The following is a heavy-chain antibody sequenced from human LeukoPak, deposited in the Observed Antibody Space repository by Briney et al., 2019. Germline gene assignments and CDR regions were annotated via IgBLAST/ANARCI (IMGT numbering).Heavy chain of an antibody. V-gene: IGHV3-30*18. J-gene: IGHJ4*02. D-gene: IGHD5-18*01. CDR1: GFTFSSYG. CDR3: AKDQEGWIRYYFDY. CDR2: ISYDGSNK. Sequence: GGSLRLSCAASGFTFSSYGVHWVRQAPGKGLEWVAVISYDGSNKYYADSVKGRFTISRDNSKDTLYLQMNSLRAEDTAVYYCAKDQEGWIRYYFDYWGQGTLVTVSS.